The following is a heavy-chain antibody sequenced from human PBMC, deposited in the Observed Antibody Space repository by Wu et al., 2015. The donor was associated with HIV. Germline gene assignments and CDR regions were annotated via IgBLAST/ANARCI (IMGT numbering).Heavy chain of an antibody. CDR2: INPSAGST. CDR1: GYSFTTYY. CDR3: ARGIAVAGAFGMDV. D-gene: IGHD6-19*01. Sequence: QVQLVQSGAEVRKPGASVKVSCKASGYSFTTYYLNWVRQAPGQGLEWTGIINPSAGSTTYAQKFQGRVTMTRDTSTTTVYMELSSLRSEDTAVYYCARGIAVAGAFGMDVWGQGTTVTVSS. J-gene: IGHJ6*02. V-gene: IGHV1-46*01.